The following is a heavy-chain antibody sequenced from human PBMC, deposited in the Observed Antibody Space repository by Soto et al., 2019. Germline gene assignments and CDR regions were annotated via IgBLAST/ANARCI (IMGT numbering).Heavy chain of an antibody. D-gene: IGHD2-8*01. CDR3: ARGDSADCSNVVCSFFYTHDMDV. J-gene: IGHJ6*02. CDR1: GYSFTDYH. CDR2: INPKSGGT. Sequence: ASVKVSCKASGYSFTDYHIHWVRQAPGQGLEWLGRINPKSGGTSTAQKFQGWVTMTTDTSISTASMELTRLTSDDTAIYYCARGDSADCSNVVCSFFYTHDMDVWGQGTTVTVSS. V-gene: IGHV1-2*04.